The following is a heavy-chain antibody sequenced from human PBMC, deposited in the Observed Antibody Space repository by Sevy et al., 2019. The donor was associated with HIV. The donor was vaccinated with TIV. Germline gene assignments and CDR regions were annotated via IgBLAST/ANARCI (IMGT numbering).Heavy chain of an antibody. V-gene: IGHV3-7*01. CDR1: GFTFSTYW. CDR2: IKQDGSGK. Sequence: GGSLRLSCAASGFTFSTYWMNWVRQAPGKGLEWVANIKQDGSGKNYVDSVKGRFTISRDNDRNSLFLELNSLKVEDTAVYYCATERFSSWSADVFDIWGQGTMVTVSS. J-gene: IGHJ3*02. D-gene: IGHD6-6*01. CDR3: ATERFSSWSADVFDI.